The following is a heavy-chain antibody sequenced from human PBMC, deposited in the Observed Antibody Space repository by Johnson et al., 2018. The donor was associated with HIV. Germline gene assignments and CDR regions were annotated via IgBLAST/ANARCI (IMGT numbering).Heavy chain of an antibody. V-gene: IGHV3-30*12. D-gene: IGHD3-22*01. CDR2: IPYDGYNK. Sequence: AAGGVTFSSYGMHWVRQAPGKGLEWVAVIPYDGYNKYYADSVRGRFTISRDNAKNSLYLQMNSLRAEDSAVYYCAREYSSGYPDAFDIWGQGTMVTVSS. CDR3: AREYSSGYPDAFDI. CDR1: GVTFSSYG. J-gene: IGHJ3*02.